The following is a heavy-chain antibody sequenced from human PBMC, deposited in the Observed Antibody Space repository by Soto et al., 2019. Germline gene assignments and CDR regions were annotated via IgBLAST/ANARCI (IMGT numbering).Heavy chain of an antibody. Sequence: QLLESGGGLIQPGGSRRRNCAVSGFSVTSNYMGWVRQAPGKGLEWVSATYSGGGTYYADSVEGRFTVSTDTSRNTLFLQMTSLRAEDTALYYCARVHPYPAQIRHDIMPTFFDLWGQGTLVTVSS. V-gene: IGHV3-53*01. CDR2: TYSGGGT. CDR1: GFSVTSNY. D-gene: IGHD3-9*01. J-gene: IGHJ4*02. CDR3: ARVHPYPAQIRHDIMPTFFDL.